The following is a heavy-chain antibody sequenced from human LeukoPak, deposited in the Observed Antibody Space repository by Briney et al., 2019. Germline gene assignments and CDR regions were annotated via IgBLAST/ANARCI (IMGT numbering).Heavy chain of an antibody. V-gene: IGHV4-59*01. CDR1: GGSISNYY. J-gene: IGHJ6*03. Sequence: SETLSLTCTVSGGSISNYYWSWIRQPPGKGLEWSGYIYYTGSTNYNPSLKSRVTLSVDTSKNQFSLQLSSVTAADTAVYYCARGDRPAHDFWSGIAYYMDVWGKGTTVTVSS. D-gene: IGHD3-3*01. CDR2: IYYTGST. CDR3: ARGDRPAHDFWSGIAYYMDV.